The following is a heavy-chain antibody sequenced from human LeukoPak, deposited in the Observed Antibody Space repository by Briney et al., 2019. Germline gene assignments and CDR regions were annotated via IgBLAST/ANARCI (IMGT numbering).Heavy chain of an antibody. CDR1: GFTFSSYA. CDR3: ARAYRNWDFDY. J-gene: IGHJ4*02. D-gene: IGHD4-11*01. CDR2: ISYDGSNK. V-gene: IGHV3-30-3*01. Sequence: GGSLRLSCAVYGFTFSSYAMHWVRQAPGKGLEWVAVISYDGSNKYYADSVKGRFTISRDNSKNTLYLQMNSLRAEDTAVYYCARAYRNWDFDYWGQGTLVTVSS.